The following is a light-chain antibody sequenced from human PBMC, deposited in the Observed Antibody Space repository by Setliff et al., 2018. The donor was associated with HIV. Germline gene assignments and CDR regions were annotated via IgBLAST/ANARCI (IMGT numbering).Light chain of an antibody. V-gene: IGLV2-18*02. CDR1: SSDVGNYNR. Sequence: ALAQPPSVSGSPGQSVTISCTGTSSDVGNYNRVSWYQQPPGAAPKLIIYEVSNRPSGFPDRFSGSKSGNTASLTISGLQAEDEALYFCSSYTSIITFVFGTGTKVTVL. CDR3: SSYTSIITFV. J-gene: IGLJ1*01. CDR2: EVS.